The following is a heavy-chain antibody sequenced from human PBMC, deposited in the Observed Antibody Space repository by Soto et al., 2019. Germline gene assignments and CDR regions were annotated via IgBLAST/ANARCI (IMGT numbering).Heavy chain of an antibody. CDR1: AASLGGFY. Sequence: TVSAASLGGFYWSWIRKSAGKGLEWIGRIYATGTTDYNPSLKSRVMMSVDTSKKQFSLQLRSVTAADTAVYYCVRDGTKTLRDWLDPWG. J-gene: IGHJ5*02. CDR3: VRDGTKTLRDWLDP. CDR2: IYATGTT. V-gene: IGHV4-4*07. D-gene: IGHD1-1*01.